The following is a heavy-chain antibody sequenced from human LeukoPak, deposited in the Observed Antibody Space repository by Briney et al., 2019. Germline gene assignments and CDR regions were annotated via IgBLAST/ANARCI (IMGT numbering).Heavy chain of an antibody. Sequence: SETLSLTCTVSAGSISSTGYYWGWIRQPPGKGLEWIGSIYYSGRTYYNPSLKSRVTISVDTSKNQFSLKLSSVTAADTAVYYCGRGVAVSDTAYWGQGTLVTVSS. V-gene: IGHV4-39*01. CDR2: IYYSGRT. D-gene: IGHD6-19*01. J-gene: IGHJ4*02. CDR1: AGSISSTGYY. CDR3: GRGVAVSDTAY.